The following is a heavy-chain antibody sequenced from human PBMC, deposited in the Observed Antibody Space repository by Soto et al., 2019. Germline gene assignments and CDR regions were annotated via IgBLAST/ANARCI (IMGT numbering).Heavy chain of an antibody. CDR1: GGTIDSGGYS. D-gene: IGHD3-16*01. Sequence: SETLSLTCAVSGGTIDSGGYSWSWIRQTQEKGLEWIGHIYRDGRTSYTPSLKSRVTISMDRSKSLLSLRLTSVTAADTAVYYCAGGGSFTWFDPWGQGALVTVSS. CDR2: IYRDGRT. J-gene: IGHJ5*02. V-gene: IGHV4-30-2*01. CDR3: AGGGSFTWFDP.